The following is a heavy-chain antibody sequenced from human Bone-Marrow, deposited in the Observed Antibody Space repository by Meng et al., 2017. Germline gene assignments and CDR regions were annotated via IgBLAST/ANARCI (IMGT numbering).Heavy chain of an antibody. Sequence: SQTLSLTCVISGDSVSSNSATWNWIRQSPSRGLEWLGRTYYRSKWYNDYALSVKSRITIIPDTSKDQFSLQLNSVTPEDTAVYYCARDERLRFDAFDIWGQGTMVTVSS. CDR3: ARDERLRFDAFDI. D-gene: IGHD4-17*01. CDR2: TYYRSKWYN. J-gene: IGHJ3*02. V-gene: IGHV6-1*01. CDR1: GDSVSSNSAT.